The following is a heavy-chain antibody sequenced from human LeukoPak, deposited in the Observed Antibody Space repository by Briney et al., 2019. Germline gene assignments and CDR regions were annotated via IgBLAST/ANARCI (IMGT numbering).Heavy chain of an antibody. CDR3: VKLSSGSGSSFGFDS. Sequence: GGSLRLSCAASGFTFGSYAMSWVRQTPGKSLEWVSIISNGGVTTYYADSVRGRFTISRDNSKDLLYLQMDSLRAEDTAVYYCVKLSSGSGSSFGFDSWGPGTLVTVSS. D-gene: IGHD6-13*01. J-gene: IGHJ4*02. CDR1: GFTFGSYA. V-gene: IGHV3-23*01. CDR2: ISNGGVTT.